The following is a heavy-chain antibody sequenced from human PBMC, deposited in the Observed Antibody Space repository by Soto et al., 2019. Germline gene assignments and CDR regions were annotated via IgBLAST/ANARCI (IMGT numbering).Heavy chain of an antibody. D-gene: IGHD1-1*01. Sequence: EVQLVESGGGLVKPGGSLRLSCAASGFTFSNAWMSWVRQAPGKGLEWVGRIKSKTDGGTTDFAAPVKGRFTISRDDSKNTLYLQMNSLKTEDTAVYYCTAPELEIGGWYYWGQGTLVTVSS. CDR2: IKSKTDGGTT. CDR1: GFTFSNAW. J-gene: IGHJ4*02. V-gene: IGHV3-15*01. CDR3: TAPELEIGGWYY.